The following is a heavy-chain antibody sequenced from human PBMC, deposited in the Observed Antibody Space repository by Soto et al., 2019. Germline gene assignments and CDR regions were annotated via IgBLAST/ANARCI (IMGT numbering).Heavy chain of an antibody. D-gene: IGHD3-10*01. J-gene: IGHJ6*03. Sequence: GGGLVQPGGSLRLSCAASGFTVSSTYMNWVRQAPGKGLEWVSVIYSGGSTFYADSVQGRFTISRHNSKNTLYLQMNSLRAEDTAVYYCARAPSGYMDVWGKGTTVTVSS. CDR1: GFTVSSTY. V-gene: IGHV3-53*04. CDR3: ARAPSGYMDV. CDR2: IYSGGST.